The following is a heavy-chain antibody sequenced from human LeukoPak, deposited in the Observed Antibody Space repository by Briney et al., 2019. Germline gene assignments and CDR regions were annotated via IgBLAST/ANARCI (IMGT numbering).Heavy chain of an antibody. CDR3: AKDLAAVAGTLTTDY. V-gene: IGHV3-23*01. J-gene: IGHJ4*02. CDR1: GFTFSSYG. Sequence: GGSLRLSCASSGFTFSSYGMSWVRQAPGKGREWVSAISGSGGSTYYADSVKGRFTISRDNSKNTLYLQMNSLRAEDTAVYYCAKDLAAVAGTLTTDYWGQGTLVTVSS. CDR2: ISGSGGST. D-gene: IGHD6-19*01.